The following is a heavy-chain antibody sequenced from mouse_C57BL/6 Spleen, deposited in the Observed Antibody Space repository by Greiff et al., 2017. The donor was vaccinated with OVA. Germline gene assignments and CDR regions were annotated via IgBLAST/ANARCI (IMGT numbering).Heavy chain of an antibody. Sequence: QVTLKESGPGILQSSQTLSLTCSFSGFSLSTSGMGVSWLRQPPGKGLVWLAHIYWDDDKRYNPSLKSRLTISKDTSRNQVFLKITSVDTADTATYYCARSGAITRGYWYFDVWGTGTTVTVSS. V-gene: IGHV8-12*01. CDR1: GFSLSTSGMG. CDR3: ARSGAITRGYWYFDV. D-gene: IGHD1-1*01. CDR2: IYWDDDK. J-gene: IGHJ1*03.